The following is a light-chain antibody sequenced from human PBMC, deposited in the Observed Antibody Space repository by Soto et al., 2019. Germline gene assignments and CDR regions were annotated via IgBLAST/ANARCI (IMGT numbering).Light chain of an antibody. V-gene: IGLV2-14*01. CDR1: SSDVGGYNY. CDR2: DVS. J-gene: IGLJ1*01. Sequence: QSVLTQPASVSGSPGQSITISCTGTSSDVGGYNYVSWYQQHPGKAPKLMIYDVSNRPSGVSIRFSGSKSGNTASLTISGLQAEDEADYYCSSYASGSTLYVFGTGTKVTVL. CDR3: SSYASGSTLYV.